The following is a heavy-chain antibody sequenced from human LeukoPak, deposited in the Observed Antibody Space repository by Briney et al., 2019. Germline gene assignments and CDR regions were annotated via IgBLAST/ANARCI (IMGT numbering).Heavy chain of an antibody. D-gene: IGHD4-17*01. V-gene: IGHV3-21*01. J-gene: IGHJ4*02. CDR3: ARSRTTVTTFFDY. CDR2: ISSSSSYI. CDR1: GFTFSSYS. Sequence: GGSLRLSCAASGFTFSSYSMNWVRQAPGKGLEWVSSISSSSSYIYYADSVKGRFTIPRDNAKNSLYLQMNSLRAEDTAVYYCARSRTTVTTFFDYWGQGTLVTVSS.